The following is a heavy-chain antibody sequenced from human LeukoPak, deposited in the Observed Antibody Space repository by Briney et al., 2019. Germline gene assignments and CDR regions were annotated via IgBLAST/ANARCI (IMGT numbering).Heavy chain of an antibody. CDR3: ATLTGDGYYMDV. Sequence: SETLSLTCAVYGGSFSGYYWSWIRQPPGKGLEWIGEINHSGSTNYNPSLKSRVTISVDTSKNQFSLKLSSVTAADTAVYYCATLTGDGYYMDVWGKGTTVTVSS. CDR1: GGSFSGYY. D-gene: IGHD7-27*01. V-gene: IGHV4-34*01. CDR2: INHSGST. J-gene: IGHJ6*03.